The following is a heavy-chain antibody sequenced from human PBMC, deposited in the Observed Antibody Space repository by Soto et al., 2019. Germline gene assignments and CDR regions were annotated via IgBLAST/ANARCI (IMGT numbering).Heavy chain of an antibody. J-gene: IGHJ5*02. CDR1: GFSLSTTGVG. Sequence: QITLKESGPTLVKPTQTLTLTCTFSGFSLSTTGVGVGWIRQPPGKAVEWLALIYWDGEKRYSPSLKSRLTITKDTSKTQVVLTMTHMDPVDTATYYCAHRPWYAFEPWGQGILVTVSS. CDR2: IYWDGEK. V-gene: IGHV2-5*02. CDR3: AHRPWYAFEP. D-gene: IGHD6-13*01.